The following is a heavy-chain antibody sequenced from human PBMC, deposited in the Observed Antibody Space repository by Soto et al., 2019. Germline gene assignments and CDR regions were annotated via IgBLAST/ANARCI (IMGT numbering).Heavy chain of an antibody. CDR1: GGSISSSSYY. CDR2: IYYSGST. CDR3: ARLRASYSSSDY. D-gene: IGHD6-6*01. J-gene: IGHJ4*02. V-gene: IGHV4-39*01. Sequence: LSLTCTVSGGSISSSSYYWGWIRQPPGKGLEWIGSIYYSGSTYYNPSLKSRVTISVDTSKNQFSLELSSVTAADTAVYYCARLRASYSSSDYWGQGTLVTVSS.